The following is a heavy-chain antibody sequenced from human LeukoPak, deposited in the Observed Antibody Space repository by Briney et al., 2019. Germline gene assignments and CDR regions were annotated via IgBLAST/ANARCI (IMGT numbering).Heavy chain of an antibody. CDR1: GGSINFNY. Sequence: SETLSLTCTVSGGSINFNYWSWIRQPPGKGLEWIGYIYYSGSTNYNPSLKSRVTISVDTSKNQFSLKLSSVTAADTAVYYCARETSQKGAHYMDVWGKGTTVTISS. D-gene: IGHD3-16*01. V-gene: IGHV4-59*01. CDR2: IYYSGST. J-gene: IGHJ6*03. CDR3: ARETSQKGAHYMDV.